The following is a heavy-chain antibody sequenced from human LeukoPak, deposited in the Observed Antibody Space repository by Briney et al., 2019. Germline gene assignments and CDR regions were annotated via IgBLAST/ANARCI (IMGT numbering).Heavy chain of an antibody. CDR3: ARDRSLAYFDY. Sequence: GGSLRLSCAASGFTFSNFCMHWVRQPPGKGLEWVAVIWYDGSNKYYADSVQGRFTISRDNSKSTLYLQMNSLRPEDTAVYYCARDRSLAYFDYWGQGTLVTVSS. CDR1: GFTFSNFC. CDR2: IWYDGSNK. J-gene: IGHJ4*02. V-gene: IGHV3-33*01.